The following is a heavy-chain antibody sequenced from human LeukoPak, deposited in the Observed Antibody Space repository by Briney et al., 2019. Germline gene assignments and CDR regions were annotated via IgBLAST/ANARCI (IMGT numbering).Heavy chain of an antibody. CDR1: GFTVSSNY. Sequence: PGGSLRLSCAASGFTVSSNYMSWVHQAPGKGLEWVSFISSSSSTIYYADSLKGRFTISRDNAKNSLYLQMNSLRAEDTAVYYCARDYPTYYDFWSGYSVMDVWGKGTTVTVSS. D-gene: IGHD3-3*01. J-gene: IGHJ6*03. V-gene: IGHV3-48*01. CDR3: ARDYPTYYDFWSGYSVMDV. CDR2: ISSSSSTI.